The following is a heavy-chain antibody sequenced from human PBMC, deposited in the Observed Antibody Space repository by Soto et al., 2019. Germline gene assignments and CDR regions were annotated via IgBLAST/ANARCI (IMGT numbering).Heavy chain of an antibody. D-gene: IGHD3-3*01. CDR1: GYTFTGYY. Sequence: ASVKVSCKASGYTFTGYYMHWVRQAPGQGLEWMGWINPNRGGTNYAQKFQGRVTMTRDTSISTAYMELSRLRSDDTAVYYCARGLYDFWSGYPYYFDYWGQGTLVTVSS. CDR3: ARGLYDFWSGYPYYFDY. V-gene: IGHV1-2*02. J-gene: IGHJ4*02. CDR2: INPNRGGT.